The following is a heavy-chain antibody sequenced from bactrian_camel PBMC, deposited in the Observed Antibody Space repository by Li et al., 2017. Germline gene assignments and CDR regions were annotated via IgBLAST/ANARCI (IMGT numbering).Heavy chain of an antibody. J-gene: IGHJ4*01. Sequence: DVQLVESGGGLVQPGGSLRLSCAASGFAFSSYAMNWVRQAPGKGLEWVSSISTGGGRTYYAESVKGRYTISRDNAKNTLYLQLNRLKAEDTAMYYCATAGYSWSEMNYWGQGTQVTVS. CDR1: GFAFSSYA. V-gene: IGHV3S31*01. D-gene: IGHD1*01. CDR3: ATAGYSWSEMNY. CDR2: ISTGGGRT.